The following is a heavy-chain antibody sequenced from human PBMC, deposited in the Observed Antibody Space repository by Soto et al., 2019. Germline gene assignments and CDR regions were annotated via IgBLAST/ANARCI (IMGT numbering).Heavy chain of an antibody. CDR1: GFKFSEFD. J-gene: IGHJ4*02. CDR2: IGTEGESK. CDR3: VRGEFCSGGVCYSGEY. V-gene: IGHV3-48*03. Sequence: DVRLAQSGGGLVQPGGSLGLSCVTSGFKFSEFDMSWVRQAPGKGLEWVASIGTEGESKDYADAVKGRFTISRDNANKALFLEMNNVGVDETAIYFCVRGEFCSGGVCYSGEYWGQGSLVTVSS. D-gene: IGHD2-21*02.